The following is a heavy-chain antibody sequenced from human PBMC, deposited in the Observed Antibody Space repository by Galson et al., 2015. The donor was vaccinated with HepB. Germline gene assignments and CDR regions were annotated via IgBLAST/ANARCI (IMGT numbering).Heavy chain of an antibody. Sequence: QSGAEVKKPGESLRISCKGSGYSFTSYWISWVRQMPGKGLEWMGRIDPSDSYTNYSPSFQGHVTISADKSISTAYLQWSSLKASDTAMYYCATNRNLAVAGITDAFDIWGQGTMVTVSS. CDR3: ATNRNLAVAGITDAFDI. CDR1: GYSFTSYW. CDR2: IDPSDSYT. V-gene: IGHV5-10-1*01. D-gene: IGHD6-19*01. J-gene: IGHJ3*02.